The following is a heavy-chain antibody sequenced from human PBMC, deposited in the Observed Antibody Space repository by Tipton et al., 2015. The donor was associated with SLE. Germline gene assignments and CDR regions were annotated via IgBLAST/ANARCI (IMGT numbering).Heavy chain of an antibody. Sequence: TLSLTCAVYGGSFSGYYWSWIRQPPGKGLEWIGEINHSGSTNYNPSLKSRVTISVDTSKNQFSLKLSSVTAADTAVYYCARGKERTTVTTQAYYMDVWGKGTTVTVSS. J-gene: IGHJ6*03. D-gene: IGHD4-11*01. CDR2: INHSGST. V-gene: IGHV4-34*01. CDR1: GGSFSGYY. CDR3: ARGKERTTVTTQAYYMDV.